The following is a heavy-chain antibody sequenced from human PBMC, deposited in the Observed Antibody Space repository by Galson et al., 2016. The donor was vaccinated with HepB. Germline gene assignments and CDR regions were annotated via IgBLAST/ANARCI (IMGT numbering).Heavy chain of an antibody. CDR2: ISVYNGNT. J-gene: IGHJ6*02. V-gene: IGHV1-18*01. D-gene: IGHD3-10*01. CDR3: STNKYPTTIDVIRGYFGMDV. Sequence: SVKVSCKASGYTSTRYGLSWVRQAPGQGLEWMGWISVYNGNTNCAQKFQGRVTMTTDTSTSTVDMELRSLRSDDTAVYYCSTNKYPTTIDVIRGYFGMDVWGQGTTVTVS. CDR1: GYTSTRYG.